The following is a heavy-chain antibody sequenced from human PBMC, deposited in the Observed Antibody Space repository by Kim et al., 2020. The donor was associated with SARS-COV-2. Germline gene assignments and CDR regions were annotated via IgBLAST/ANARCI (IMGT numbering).Heavy chain of an antibody. D-gene: IGHD6-13*01. J-gene: IGHJ4*01. CDR3: ARDSSSSWYLNPRFDY. CDR1: GFTFSSYW. CDR2: IKQDGSEK. Sequence: GGSLRLSCAASGFTFSSYWMSWVRQAPGKGLEWVANIKQDGSEKYYVDSVKGRFTISRDNAQNSLSPQMNSLRAADTAVYYCARDSSSSWYLNPRFDYW. V-gene: IGHV3-7*03.